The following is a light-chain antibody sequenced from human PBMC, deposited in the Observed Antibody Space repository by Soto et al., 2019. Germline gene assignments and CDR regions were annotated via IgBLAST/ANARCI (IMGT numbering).Light chain of an antibody. CDR1: QSTSIY. Sequence: DIQMTQSPSSLSASVGDRVTITCRAGQSTSIYVNWYQQKPGKAPKLLIYAASSLQSGVPSRFSGSESGTDFTITISSLQPEDFANYYCQQSYSIPYTFGQGTKLEIK. CDR3: QQSYSIPYT. V-gene: IGKV1-39*01. J-gene: IGKJ2*01. CDR2: AAS.